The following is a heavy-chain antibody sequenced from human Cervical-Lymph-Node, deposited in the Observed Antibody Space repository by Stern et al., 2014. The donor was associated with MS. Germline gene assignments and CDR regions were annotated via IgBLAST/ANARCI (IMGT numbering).Heavy chain of an antibody. J-gene: IGHJ4*02. V-gene: IGHV3-30-3*01. Sequence: QVQLVQSGGDVVQPGRSLRLACEVSGFTFSRYAIHWVRQAPGTGLEWVAFISYHGRDKYYAESVRGRFSISRDNSKNTVFLHMDSLGPQDTAIYYCTRQDQQLVTFDYWGQGTLVSVSS. CDR2: ISYHGRDK. CDR3: TRQDQQLVTFDY. CDR1: GFTFSRYA. D-gene: IGHD5-18*01.